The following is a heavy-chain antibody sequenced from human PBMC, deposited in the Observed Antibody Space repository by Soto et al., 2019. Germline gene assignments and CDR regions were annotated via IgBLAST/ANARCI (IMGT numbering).Heavy chain of an antibody. J-gene: IGHJ4*02. Sequence: PGGSLRLSCAPSGLNVSNNYMSWVRQAPGKGLEWVAVISYDGSNKYYADSVKGRFTISRDNSKNTLYLQMNSLRAEDTAVYYCAKDLYGSGSYYNLGLDYWGQGTLVTVSS. V-gene: IGHV3-30*18. CDR2: ISYDGSNK. CDR3: AKDLYGSGSYYNLGLDY. D-gene: IGHD3-10*01. CDR1: GLNVSNNY.